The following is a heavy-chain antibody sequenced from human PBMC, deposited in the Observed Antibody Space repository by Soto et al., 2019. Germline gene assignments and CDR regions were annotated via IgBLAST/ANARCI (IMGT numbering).Heavy chain of an antibody. CDR3: AREAGPDRWFDP. V-gene: IGHV4-4*07. Sequence: QVQLQESGPGLVEPSETLSLTCTVSGASISSYFWTWIRQPDGKGLDWIGRISTSGTTNYNPSLKSRVTMSVDTSKNHFSLNLSSVTAADTAVYYCAREAGPDRWFDPWGQGTLVTVSS. D-gene: IGHD6-19*01. J-gene: IGHJ5*02. CDR1: GASISSYF. CDR2: ISTSGTT.